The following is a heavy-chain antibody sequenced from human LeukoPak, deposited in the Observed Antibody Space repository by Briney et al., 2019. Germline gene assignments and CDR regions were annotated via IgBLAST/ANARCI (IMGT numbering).Heavy chain of an antibody. CDR1: GGSISSGGYY. V-gene: IGHV4-30-2*01. CDR2: IYHSGST. Sequence: NPSETLSLTCTVSGGSISSGGYYWSWIRQPPGKGLEWIGYIYHSGSTYYNPSLKSRVTISVDKSKNQFSLKLSSVTAADTAVYYCARDRNDSSGYYDYWGQGTLVTVSS. D-gene: IGHD3-22*01. J-gene: IGHJ4*02. CDR3: ARDRNDSSGYYDY.